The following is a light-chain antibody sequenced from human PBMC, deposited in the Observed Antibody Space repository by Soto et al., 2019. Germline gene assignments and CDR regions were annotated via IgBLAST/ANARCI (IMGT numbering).Light chain of an antibody. Sequence: EIVLTQSPGTLSFSPGERATLSCRASQSVSSRYLAWYQQKPGQAPRLLISGASSRATGIPDRFSGSGSGTDFTLAISRLEPEGVAVYDYQEDDCSPSWTFGQGAKV. CDR2: GAS. CDR3: QEDDCSPSWT. V-gene: IGKV3-20*01. CDR1: QSVSSRY. J-gene: IGKJ1*01.